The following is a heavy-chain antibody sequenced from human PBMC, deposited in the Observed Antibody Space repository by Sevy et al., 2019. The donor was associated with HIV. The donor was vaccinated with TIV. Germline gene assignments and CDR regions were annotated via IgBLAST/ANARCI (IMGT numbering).Heavy chain of an antibody. V-gene: IGHV3-48*03. J-gene: IGHJ4*02. D-gene: IGHD4-17*01. Sequence: GESLKISCAASGFTFSSYEMNWVRQAPGKGLEWVSYISNSGTAIYYSDSVKGRFTISRDNARNSLFLQMNSLRAEDTAVYYCARDLPPSATTVAHFHCWGQGTLVTVSS. CDR1: GFTFSSYE. CDR2: ISNSGTAI. CDR3: ARDLPPSATTVAHFHC.